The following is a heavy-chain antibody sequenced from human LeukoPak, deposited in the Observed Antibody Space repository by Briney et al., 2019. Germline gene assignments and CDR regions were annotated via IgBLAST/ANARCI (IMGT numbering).Heavy chain of an antibody. D-gene: IGHD2-2*01. J-gene: IGHJ6*03. CDR3: AVGMLGYCSSTSCYVDYYYYMDV. Sequence: GASVKVSCKASGGTFSSYAISWVRQAPGQGLEWMGGIIPIFGTANYAQKFQGRVTITTDESTSTAYLELSSLRSEDTAVYYCAVGMLGYCSSTSCYVDYYYYMDVWGKGTTVIVSS. CDR1: GGTFSSYA. CDR2: IIPIFGTA. V-gene: IGHV1-69*05.